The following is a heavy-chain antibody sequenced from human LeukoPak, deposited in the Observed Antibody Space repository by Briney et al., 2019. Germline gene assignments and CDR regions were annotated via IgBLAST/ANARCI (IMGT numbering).Heavy chain of an antibody. CDR2: ISAYNGNT. D-gene: IGHD3-10*01. CDR3: AGGVHYYGMDV. V-gene: IGHV1-18*01. J-gene: IGHJ6*02. CDR1: GGTFSSYA. Sequence: HRASVKVSCKASGGTFSSYAISWVRQASGQGLEWMGWISAYNGNTNYAQKLQGRVTMTTGTSTSTAYMELRSLRSDDTAVYYCAGGVHYYGMDVWGQGTTVTVSS.